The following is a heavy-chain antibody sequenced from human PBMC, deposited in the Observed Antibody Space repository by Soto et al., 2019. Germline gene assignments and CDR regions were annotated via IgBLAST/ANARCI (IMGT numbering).Heavy chain of an antibody. CDR2: INAGNGNT. CDR1: GYTFTSYA. J-gene: IGHJ4*02. Sequence: QVQLVQSGAEEKKPGASVKVSCKASGYTFTSYAMHWVRQAPGQRLEWMGWINAGNGNTKYSQKFQGRATITRETSASTAYMELSSLRAEDTAVYYCARSIVVVTALDYWGQGTLVTVSS. CDR3: ARSIVVVTALDY. D-gene: IGHD2-21*02. V-gene: IGHV1-3*05.